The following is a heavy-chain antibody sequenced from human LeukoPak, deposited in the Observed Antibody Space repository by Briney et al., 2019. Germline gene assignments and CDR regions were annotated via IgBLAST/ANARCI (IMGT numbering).Heavy chain of an antibody. CDR3: ARDRNSGYSGYAFDC. CDR2: ISTSSSYI. J-gene: IGHJ4*02. CDR1: GFTFSSYS. D-gene: IGHD5-12*01. Sequence: PGGSLRLSCAASGFTFSSYSMNWVRQAPGKGLEWVSSISTSSSYIYYADSVKGRFTISRDNAKNSPYLQMNSLRAEDTAVYYCARDRNSGYSGYAFDCWGQGTLVTVSS. V-gene: IGHV3-21*01.